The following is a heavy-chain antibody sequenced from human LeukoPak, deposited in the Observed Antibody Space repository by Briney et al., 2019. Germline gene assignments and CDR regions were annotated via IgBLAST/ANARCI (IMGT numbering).Heavy chain of an antibody. V-gene: IGHV3-23*01. D-gene: IGHD3-10*01. CDR1: GFTFSSYA. CDR2: ISGSGGST. J-gene: IGHJ6*02. Sequence: GGSLRLSCAASGFTFSSYAMSWVRQAPGKGLEWVSAISGSGGSTYYAESVKGRFTISRDNSKNTLYLQMNSLRAEDTAIYYCAKANRGKKDCYYGMDVWGQGTTVTVSS. CDR3: AKANRGKKDCYYGMDV.